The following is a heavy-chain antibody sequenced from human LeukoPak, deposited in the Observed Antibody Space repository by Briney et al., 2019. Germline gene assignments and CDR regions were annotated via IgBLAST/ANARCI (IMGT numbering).Heavy chain of an antibody. V-gene: IGHV4-39*01. J-gene: IGHJ4*02. D-gene: IGHD2-15*01. CDR2: IYYSGST. CDR1: GGSISSSSYY. CDR3: ARRYCSGGSCYYFDY. Sequence: PSETLSLTCTVSGGSISSSSYYWGWIRQPPGKGLEWIGSIYYSGSTYYNPSLKSRVTVSVDTSKNQFSLKLSSVTAADTAVYYSARRYCSGGSCYYFDYWGQGTLVTVSS.